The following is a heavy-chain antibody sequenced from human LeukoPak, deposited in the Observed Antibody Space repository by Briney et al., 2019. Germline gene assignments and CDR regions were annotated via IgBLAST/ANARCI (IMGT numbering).Heavy chain of an antibody. CDR3: ARFDSSGYQDWFDP. D-gene: IGHD3-22*01. CDR2: IYTSGST. V-gene: IGHV4-4*09. CDR1: GGSISSYY. J-gene: IGHJ5*02. Sequence: ASETLSLTCTVSGGSISSYYWSWIRQPPGKGLEWIGYIYTSGSTNFNPSLKSRVTISVDTSKNQFSLKLSSVTAADMAVYYCARFDSSGYQDWFDPWGQGTLVTVSS.